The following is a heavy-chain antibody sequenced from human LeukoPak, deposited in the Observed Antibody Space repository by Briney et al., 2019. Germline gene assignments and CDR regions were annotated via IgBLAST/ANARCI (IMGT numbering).Heavy chain of an antibody. J-gene: IGHJ6*02. CDR2: IYYSGST. D-gene: IGHD3-22*01. CDR3: ARYYDSSGYYYYYGMDV. CDR1: GGSISSSSYY. Sequence: SSETLSLTCTVSGGSISSSSYYWGWIRQPPGKGLEWIGSIYYSGSTYYNPSLKSRVTISVDTSKNQFSLKLSSVTAADTAVYYCARYYDSSGYYYYYGMDVWGQGTTVTVSS. V-gene: IGHV4-39*07.